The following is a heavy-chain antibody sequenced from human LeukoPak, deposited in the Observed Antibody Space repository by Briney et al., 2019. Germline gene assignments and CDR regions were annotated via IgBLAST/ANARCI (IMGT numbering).Heavy chain of an antibody. V-gene: IGHV1-2*02. J-gene: IGHJ3*02. CDR2: INPNSGGT. Sequence: ASVKVSCKASGYTFTGYYMHWVRQAPGQGLEWMGWINPNSGGTNYAQKFQGRVTMTRDTSISTAYMELSRLRSDDTAVYYCASIGKHSSSWGPGAFDIWGQGTMVTVSS. D-gene: IGHD6-13*01. CDR1: GYTFTGYY. CDR3: ASIGKHSSSWGPGAFDI.